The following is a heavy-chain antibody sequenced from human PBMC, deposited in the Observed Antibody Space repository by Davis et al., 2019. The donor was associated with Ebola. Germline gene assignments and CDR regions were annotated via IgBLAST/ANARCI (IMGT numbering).Heavy chain of an antibody. Sequence: PGGSLRLSCAASGFTFSSYAMSWVRQAPGKGLEWVSAISGSGGSTYYADSVKGRFTISRDNSKNTLYLQMNSLRAEDTAVYYCAKDQVEWPYYRDNWFDPWGQGTLVTVSS. CDR1: GFTFSSYA. D-gene: IGHD3-10*01. J-gene: IGHJ5*02. CDR2: ISGSGGST. V-gene: IGHV3-23*01. CDR3: AKDQVEWPYYRDNWFDP.